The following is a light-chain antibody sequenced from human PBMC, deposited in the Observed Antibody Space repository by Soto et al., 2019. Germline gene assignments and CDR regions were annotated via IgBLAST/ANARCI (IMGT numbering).Light chain of an antibody. CDR3: QQSYSTPRLT. V-gene: IGKV1-39*01. J-gene: IGKJ4*01. Sequence: DIQMTQSPSSLSASVGDRVTITCRASQTIITYLNWYQQKPGKAPNLLISGASSLQSGVPSRFRGSGSGTDFTLTISSLQPEDFATYYWQQSYSTPRLTFGGGTKVEIK. CDR2: GAS. CDR1: QTIITY.